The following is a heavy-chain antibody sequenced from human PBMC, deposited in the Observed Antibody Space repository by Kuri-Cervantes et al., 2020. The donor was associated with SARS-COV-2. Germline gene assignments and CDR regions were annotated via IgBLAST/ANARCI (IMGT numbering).Heavy chain of an antibody. CDR3: AREHSSSLFFYYHYYMDV. V-gene: IGHV3-11*04. D-gene: IGHD6-13*01. Sequence: GSLRLSCAASGFTFSDYYMSWIRQAPGKGLEWVSYISSSGSTIYYADSVKGRFTISRDNAKNSLYLQMNSLRAEDTAVYYCAREHSSSLFFYYHYYMDVWGKGTTVTVSS. CDR1: GFTFSDYY. J-gene: IGHJ6*03. CDR2: ISSSGSTI.